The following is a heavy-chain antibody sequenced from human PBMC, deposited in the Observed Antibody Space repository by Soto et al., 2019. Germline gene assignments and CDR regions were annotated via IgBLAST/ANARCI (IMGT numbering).Heavy chain of an antibody. J-gene: IGHJ4*02. CDR1: GFTFRSCA. CDR3: AKDTAVSGTFVVTFDS. V-gene: IGHV3-23*04. D-gene: IGHD6-19*01. Sequence: EVQLVESGGGLVQPGGSLRLSCAASGFTFRSCAMSWVRQPPGKGLEWVSSISGSGGSAFYLDSVKGRFTISRDNSKNTLQLQMNSLRADDTAIYYCAKDTAVSGTFVVTFDSWGQGSLVTVSS. CDR2: ISGSGGSA.